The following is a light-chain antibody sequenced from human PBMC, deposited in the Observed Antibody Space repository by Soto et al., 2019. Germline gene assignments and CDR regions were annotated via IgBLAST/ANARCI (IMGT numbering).Light chain of an antibody. V-gene: IGKV3-11*01. Sequence: DIVLTQSPATLSLSPGERATLSCRASQSVSTYVAWYQQQPGQAPRLLIYDASNRATGVPPRFSGSGSGTDFTLTISSLEPEDFAVYYCQQRRDWPPITFGQGTRLEI. J-gene: IGKJ5*01. CDR2: DAS. CDR3: QQRRDWPPIT. CDR1: QSVSTY.